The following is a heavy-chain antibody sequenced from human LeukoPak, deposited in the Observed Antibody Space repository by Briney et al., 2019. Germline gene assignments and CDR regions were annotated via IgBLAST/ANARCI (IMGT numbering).Heavy chain of an antibody. J-gene: IGHJ6*03. CDR3: ATSVWPPYYYYYYMDV. V-gene: IGHV1-69*13. D-gene: IGHD2-8*01. Sequence: ASVKVSCKXSGGTFSSYAISRVRQAPGQGLEWMGGIIPIFGTANYSQKFQGRVTITADESTSTAYMELSSLRSEDTAVYYCATSVWPPYYYYYYMDVWGKGTTVTVSS. CDR2: IIPIFGTA. CDR1: GGTFSSYA.